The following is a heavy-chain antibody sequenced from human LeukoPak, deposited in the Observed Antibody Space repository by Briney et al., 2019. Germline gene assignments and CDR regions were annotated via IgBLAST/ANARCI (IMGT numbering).Heavy chain of an antibody. CDR1: GLTFSSRD. CDR3: ATDTPGDLDFGS. Sequence: GGSLRLSCATSGLTFSSRDMNWVRQAPGKGLEWISYIAVSDTATFYADSVRGRFTISRDNAKNSIYLQMDSLTVEDTAVYYCATDTPGDLDFGSWGQGTLVTVSS. V-gene: IGHV3-48*03. J-gene: IGHJ4*02. CDR2: IAVSDTAT. D-gene: IGHD3-10*01.